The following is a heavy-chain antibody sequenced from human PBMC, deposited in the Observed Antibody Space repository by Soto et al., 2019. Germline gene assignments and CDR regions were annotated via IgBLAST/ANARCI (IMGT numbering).Heavy chain of an antibody. V-gene: IGHV3-23*01. CDR1: GFTFSSYA. Sequence: GGSLRLSCAASGFTFSSYAMSWVRQAPGKGLEWVSAISGSGGSTYYADSVKGRFTISRDNSKNTLYLQMNSLRAEDTAVYYCAKFFPSPVVALWVGAFDIWGQGTMVTVSS. CDR3: AKFFPSPVVALWVGAFDI. D-gene: IGHD2-15*01. CDR2: ISGSGGST. J-gene: IGHJ3*02.